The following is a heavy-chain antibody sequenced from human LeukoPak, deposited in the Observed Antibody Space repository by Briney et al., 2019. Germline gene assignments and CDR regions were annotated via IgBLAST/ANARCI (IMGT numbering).Heavy chain of an antibody. CDR1: GGSFSGYY. Sequence: PSETLSLTCAVYGGSFSGYYWSWIRQPPGKGLEWIGEINHSGSTNYNPSLESRVTISVDTSKNQFSLKLSSVTAADTAVYYCASRVVWYYFDYWGQGTLVTVSS. CDR2: INHSGST. J-gene: IGHJ4*02. D-gene: IGHD2-21*01. V-gene: IGHV4-34*01. CDR3: ASRVVWYYFDY.